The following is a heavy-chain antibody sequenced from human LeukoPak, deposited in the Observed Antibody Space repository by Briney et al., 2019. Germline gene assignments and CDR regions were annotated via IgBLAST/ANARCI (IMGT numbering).Heavy chain of an antibody. J-gene: IGHJ4*02. CDR1: GFTFSSYG. D-gene: IGHD2-21*01. Sequence: GGSLRLSCAASGFTFSSYGMHWVRQAPGKGLEWVAFIRYDGSNKYYADSVKGRFTISRDNSKNTLYLQMNSLRAGDTAIYYCAKDICGGDCYPHGGYWGQGTLVTVSS. V-gene: IGHV3-30*02. CDR3: AKDICGGDCYPHGGY. CDR2: IRYDGSNK.